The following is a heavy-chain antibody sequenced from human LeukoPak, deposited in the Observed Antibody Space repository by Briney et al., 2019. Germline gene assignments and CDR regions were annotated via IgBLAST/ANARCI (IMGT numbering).Heavy chain of an antibody. CDR3: AREERQRLYFDN. CDR2: IYTSGGT. Sequence: SQTLSLTCTVSGGSISSSSYYWSWIRQPAGKGLEWIGRIYTSGGTNYNPSLKSRVTMSVDTSKNQVSLKLTSVTAADTAVYYCAREERQRLYFDNWGQGTLVTVSS. D-gene: IGHD6-13*01. CDR1: GGSISSSSYY. V-gene: IGHV4-61*02. J-gene: IGHJ4*02.